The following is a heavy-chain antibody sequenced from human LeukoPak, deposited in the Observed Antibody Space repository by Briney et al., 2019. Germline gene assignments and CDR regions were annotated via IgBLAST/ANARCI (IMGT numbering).Heavy chain of an antibody. CDR3: ARGDYYYYMDV. CDR1: GGSISSGTYY. V-gene: IGHV4-61*02. J-gene: IGHJ6*03. Sequence: SGTLSLTCTVSGGSISSGTYYWTWIRQPAGKGLEWIGRVSSSGTTNYNPYNPSLKSRVTISVDTSKNQFSLELSSVTAADTAVYYCARGDYYYYMDVWGTGTTVTVSS. CDR2: VSSSGTT.